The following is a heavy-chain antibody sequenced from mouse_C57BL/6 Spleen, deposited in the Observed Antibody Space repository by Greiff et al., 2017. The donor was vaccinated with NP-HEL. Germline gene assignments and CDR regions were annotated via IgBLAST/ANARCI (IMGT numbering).Heavy chain of an antibody. D-gene: IGHD1-1*01. CDR1: GYTFTSYW. J-gene: IGHJ1*03. CDR3: ARRVFITTVVATEDWYFDV. Sequence: QVQLQQPGAELVKPGASVKLSCKASGYTFTSYWMHWVKQRPGQGLEWIGMIHPNSGSTNYNEKFKSKATLTVDKSSSTAYMQLSSLTSEDSAVYYCARRVFITTVVATEDWYFDVWGTGTTVTVSS. CDR2: IHPNSGST. V-gene: IGHV1-64*01.